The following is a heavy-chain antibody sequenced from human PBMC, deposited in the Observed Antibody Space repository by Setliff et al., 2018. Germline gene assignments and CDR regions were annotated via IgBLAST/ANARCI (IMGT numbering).Heavy chain of an antibody. CDR1: GGSISSYY. CDR3: ARERYFDWFFED. J-gene: IGHJ4*01. CDR2: IYNSGST. V-gene: IGHV4-4*08. Sequence: PSETLSLTCTVSGGSISSYYWSWIRQPPGKGLEWIGYIYNSGSTNYNPSLKSRVTISVDTSKNQISLKLTSVTAADTAVYYCARERYFDWFFEDWGHGTLVTVSS. D-gene: IGHD3-9*01.